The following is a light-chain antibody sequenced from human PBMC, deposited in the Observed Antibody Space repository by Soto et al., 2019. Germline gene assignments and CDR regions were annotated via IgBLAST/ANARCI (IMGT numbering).Light chain of an antibody. CDR1: QSINNW. J-gene: IGKJ1*01. CDR3: QQYNSYPWT. CDR2: KAS. V-gene: IGKV1-5*03. Sequence: DIQMTQSPSTLSASVGDRVTITCRASQSINNWLAWYQHKPGKAPNLLIYKASNLQSGVPSRFSGSGSGTEFTLTISSLQPDDFPTYYCQQYNSYPWTFGQRTKLEIK.